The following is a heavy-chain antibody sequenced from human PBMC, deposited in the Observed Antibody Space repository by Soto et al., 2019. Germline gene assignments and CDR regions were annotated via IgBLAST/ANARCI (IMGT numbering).Heavy chain of an antibody. Sequence: EVQLVESGGGLVKPGGSLRLSCAASGITLSNDWMTWVRQAPGKGLEWVGGIKSKADGSTTEYGSPVKDRFIITRDDSENTLDLQMHSLKTEDTAVYYCATPRPGTHGYGYWGQGTLVTVSS. CDR2: IKSKADGSTT. J-gene: IGHJ4*02. D-gene: IGHD5-18*01. CDR3: ATPRPGTHGYGY. V-gene: IGHV3-15*01. CDR1: GITLSNDW.